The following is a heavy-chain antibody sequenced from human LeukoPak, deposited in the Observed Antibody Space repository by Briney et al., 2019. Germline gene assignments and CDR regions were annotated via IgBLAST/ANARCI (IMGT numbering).Heavy chain of an antibody. CDR3: ARDGLGSDGSGSYYNALYYYSGMDV. Sequence: GASVKVSCKASGGTFSSYAISWVRQAPGQGLEWMGGIIPIFGTANYAQKFQGRVTITADESTSTAYMELSRLRSEDTAVYYCARDGLGSDGSGSYYNALYYYSGMDVWGKGTTVTVSS. V-gene: IGHV1-69*01. CDR1: GGTFSSYA. CDR2: IIPIFGTA. D-gene: IGHD3-10*01. J-gene: IGHJ6*04.